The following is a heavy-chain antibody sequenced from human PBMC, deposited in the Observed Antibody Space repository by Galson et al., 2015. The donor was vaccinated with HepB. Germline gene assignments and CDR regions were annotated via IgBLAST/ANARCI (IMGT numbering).Heavy chain of an antibody. CDR2: IRTSSTYA. V-gene: IGHV3-11*06. CDR3: ARKSFDSSNYYDY. CDR1: GFIFSEYY. D-gene: IGHD3-22*01. Sequence: SLRVSCAASGFIFSEYYMNWIRLTPGEGLECISYIRTSSTYANYADSVKGRFTISRNYARNVEYLQMNRLRVDDTAVYFCARKSFDSSNYYDYWGRGILVTVSS. J-gene: IGHJ4*02.